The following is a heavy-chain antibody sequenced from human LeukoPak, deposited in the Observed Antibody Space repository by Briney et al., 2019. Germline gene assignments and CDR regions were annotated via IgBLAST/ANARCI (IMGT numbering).Heavy chain of an antibody. V-gene: IGHV4-34*01. CDR2: INHNGST. CDR1: GGSFSGYY. Sequence: SETLSLNCAVYGGSFSGYYWSWIRQPPGKGLEWIGEINHNGSTNYNPSLKSRVTISVDTSKNQFSLKLSSVTAADTAVYYCARRPRKNSALDVWGKGTTVTVSS. D-gene: IGHD2/OR15-2a*01. CDR3: ARRPRKNSALDV. J-gene: IGHJ6*04.